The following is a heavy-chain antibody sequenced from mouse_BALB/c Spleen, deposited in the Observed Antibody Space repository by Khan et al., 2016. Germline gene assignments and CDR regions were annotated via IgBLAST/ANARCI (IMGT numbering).Heavy chain of an antibody. J-gene: IGHJ2*01. V-gene: IGHV3-2*02. Sequence: EVQLQESGPGLAKPSQSLSLTCTFTGYSITSGYGWNWTRQFPGNKLEWTGYISYSGSTNYNPSLKSRISFTRDTSKNQFLLQLQSVTTEDTATSYCARTARIKYWGQGTTLTVSS. D-gene: IGHD1-2*01. CDR1: GYSITSGYG. CDR3: ARTARIKY. CDR2: ISYSGST.